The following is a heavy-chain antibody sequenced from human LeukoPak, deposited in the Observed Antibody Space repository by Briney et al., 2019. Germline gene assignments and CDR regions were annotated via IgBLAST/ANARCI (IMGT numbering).Heavy chain of an antibody. J-gene: IGHJ4*02. D-gene: IGHD6-19*01. CDR2: ISSTGGYT. Sequence: PGGSLRLSCAASGFTLSNYAMHWVRQAPGTGLEYVSAISSTGGYTYYADSVKGRFTISRDNSEATLYLQMGSLRTEDMAVYYCARASSGWYDYWGQGTLVTVSS. V-gene: IGHV3-64*02. CDR3: ARASSGWYDY. CDR1: GFTLSNYA.